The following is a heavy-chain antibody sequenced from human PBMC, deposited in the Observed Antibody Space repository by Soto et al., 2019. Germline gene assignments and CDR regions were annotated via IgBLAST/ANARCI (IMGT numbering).Heavy chain of an antibody. CDR3: ARHEANCYHLYGLSV. D-gene: IGHD2-21*02. Sequence: PGESLQISCKSYGYSLTTYWIAWVRQMPGKGLEWMGSIHPGESDTRYSPSFQGQVTISADRSITTAYLQWSSLKASDTAMYYCARHEANCYHLYGLSVSAQRTT. J-gene: IGHJ6*02. CDR1: GYSLTTYW. CDR2: IHPGESDT. V-gene: IGHV5-51*01.